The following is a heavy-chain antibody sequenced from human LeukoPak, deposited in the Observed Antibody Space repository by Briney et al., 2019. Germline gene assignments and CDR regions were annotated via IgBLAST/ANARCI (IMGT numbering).Heavy chain of an antibody. V-gene: IGHV3-64*01. D-gene: IGHD6-13*01. CDR2: MTGNGGST. CDR3: ARQAAGVVY. J-gene: IGHJ4*02. Sequence: GGSLRLSCAASGFTFSTYAMHWVRQAPGKGLEYVSGMTGNGGSTYYAKSVKGRFTISRDNSKNTLYLQMGSLRAEDMAVYYRARQAAGVVYWGQGTLVTVS. CDR1: GFTFSTYA.